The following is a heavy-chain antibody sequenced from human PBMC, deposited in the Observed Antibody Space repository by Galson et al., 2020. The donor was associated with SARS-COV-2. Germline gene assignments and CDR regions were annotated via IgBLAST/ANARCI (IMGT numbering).Heavy chain of an antibody. CDR3: SAKYFGMDI. J-gene: IGHJ6*01. Sequence: KISCKAFGGTFNNYEITWVRQAPGQGLEWMGGIIPIRGTPNYAQKFQDRVTIIADKSTTTAYMELSSLRHEDTAVFFCSAKYFGMDIWGQGTTVSVSS. CDR2: IIPIRGTP. CDR1: GGTFNNYE. V-gene: IGHV1-69*06. D-gene: IGHD3-10*01.